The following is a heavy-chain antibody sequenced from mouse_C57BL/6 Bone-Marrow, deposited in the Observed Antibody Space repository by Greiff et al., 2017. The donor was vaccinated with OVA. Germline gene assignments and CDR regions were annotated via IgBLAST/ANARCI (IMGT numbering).Heavy chain of an antibody. CDR3: ARSGFYGYDDVLAY. V-gene: IGHV1-31*01. Sequence: EVQLQQSGPELVKPGASVKISCKASGYSFTGYYMHWVKQSHGTILDWIGYIYPYNGVSSYNQKFKGKATLTVDKSSSPAYMELRSLTSEDSAVYYCARSGFYGYDDVLAYWGQGTLVTVSA. D-gene: IGHD2-2*01. CDR2: IYPYNGVS. J-gene: IGHJ3*01. CDR1: GYSFTGYY.